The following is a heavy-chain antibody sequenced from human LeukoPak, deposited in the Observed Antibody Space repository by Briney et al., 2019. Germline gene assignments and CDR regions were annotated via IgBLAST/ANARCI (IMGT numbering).Heavy chain of an antibody. D-gene: IGHD6-19*01. CDR2: IYTSGST. V-gene: IGHV4-4*07. CDR1: GESISSYY. Sequence: SETLSLTCTVSGESISSYYWSWIRQPAGKGLEWIGHIYTSGSTNYNPSLKSRVTMSVDTSKNQFSLKLSSVTAADTAVYYCAREMLAAVAAQSWGQGTLVTVSS. J-gene: IGHJ5*02. CDR3: AREMLAAVAAQS.